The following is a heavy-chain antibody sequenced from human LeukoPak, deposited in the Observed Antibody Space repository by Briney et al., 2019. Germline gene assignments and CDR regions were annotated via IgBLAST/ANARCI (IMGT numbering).Heavy chain of an antibody. CDR2: IKQDGSEK. V-gene: IGHV3-7*01. D-gene: IGHD1-26*01. CDR3: ARDFTGWELPNRFDP. Sequence: GGSLRPSCAASGFTFSSYWMSWVRQAPGKGLEWVANIKQDGSEKYYVDSVKGRFTISRDNGKNSLYLQINNLRAEDTAVYFCARDFTGWELPNRFDPWGQGTLVTVSS. J-gene: IGHJ5*02. CDR1: GFTFSSYW.